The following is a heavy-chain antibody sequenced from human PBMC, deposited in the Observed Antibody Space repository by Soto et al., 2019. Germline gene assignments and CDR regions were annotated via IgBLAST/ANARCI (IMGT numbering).Heavy chain of an antibody. J-gene: IGHJ4*02. CDR3: ARESGESYSSSWYSDY. Sequence: GGSLRLSCAASGFTFSSYSMNWVRQAPGKGLEWVSSISSSSSYIYYADSVKGRFTISRDNAKNSLYLQMNSLRAEDTAVYYCARESGESYSSSWYSDYWGQGTLVTVSS. CDR2: ISSSSSYI. CDR1: GFTFSSYS. V-gene: IGHV3-21*01. D-gene: IGHD6-13*01.